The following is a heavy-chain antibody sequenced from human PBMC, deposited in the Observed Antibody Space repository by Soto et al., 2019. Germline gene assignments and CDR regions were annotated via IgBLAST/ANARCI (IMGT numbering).Heavy chain of an antibody. CDR2: ISAYNGNT. CDR3: ARDTILPTEDYYYYGMDV. Sequence: ASVKVSCKASGYTFTSYGISWVRQAPGQGLEWMGWISAYNGNTNYAQKLQDRVTMTTDTATSTAYMELRSLRSDDTAVYYCARDTILPTEDYYYYGMDVWGQGTTGTGSS. V-gene: IGHV1-18*01. J-gene: IGHJ6*02. CDR1: GYTFTSYG. D-gene: IGHD3-3*01.